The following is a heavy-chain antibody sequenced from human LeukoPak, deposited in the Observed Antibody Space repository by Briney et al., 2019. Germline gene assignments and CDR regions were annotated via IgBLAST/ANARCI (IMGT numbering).Heavy chain of an antibody. CDR1: GGSVRSTIFY. J-gene: IGHJ4*02. D-gene: IGHD3-10*01. V-gene: IGHV4-39*02. CDR3: ARDYGNSDY. Sequence: SETLSLTCAVSGGSVRSTIFYWGWIRQPPGKGLEWIGFMHSGGNTYFSPSLKSRATISMDTSKKQLSLRLNFVTAADTAVYYCARDYGNSDYWGQGTLVTVSS. CDR2: MHSGGNT.